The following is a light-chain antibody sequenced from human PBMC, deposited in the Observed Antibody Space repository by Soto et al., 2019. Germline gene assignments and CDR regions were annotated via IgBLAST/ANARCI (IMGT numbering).Light chain of an antibody. J-gene: IGKJ2*01. Sequence: EIVLTQSPGTLSLSPGERATLSCRASQSVSSTYLAWFQQKPGQPPRLLIYRASSRATGIPDRFSGSGSGTDFTLTISRLEPEDFAVYYCQQYGSSPYTFGQGTKLEIK. V-gene: IGKV3-20*01. CDR1: QSVSSTY. CDR2: RAS. CDR3: QQYGSSPYT.